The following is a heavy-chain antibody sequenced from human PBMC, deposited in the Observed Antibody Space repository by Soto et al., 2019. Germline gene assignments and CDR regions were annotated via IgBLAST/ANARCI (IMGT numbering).Heavy chain of an antibody. V-gene: IGHV3-7*01. Sequence: EVQLVESGGGLVQPGGSLRLSCTASGFTFSDYSMTWVRQAPGKGLEWVASISKDGSTKYYVDSVKGRFTISRDNPKNSLYLQMNSLRAEDAAVYYCAKWGYCSSATCYGGWWWVDSWGQGTLVTVSS. CDR1: GFTFSDYS. CDR3: AKWGYCSSATCYGGWWWVDS. D-gene: IGHD2-2*01. CDR2: ISKDGSTK. J-gene: IGHJ4*02.